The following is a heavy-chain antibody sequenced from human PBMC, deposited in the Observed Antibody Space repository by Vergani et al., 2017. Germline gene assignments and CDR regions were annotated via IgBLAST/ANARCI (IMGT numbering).Heavy chain of an antibody. CDR1: GYTFISYG. D-gene: IGHD6-19*01. V-gene: IGHV1-18*04. CDR3: ARDGAAVAGLLFDY. J-gene: IGHJ4*02. Sequence: QVQLVQSGAEVKKPGASMKVSCKASGYTFISYGISWVRQAPGQGLEWMGWISAYNDNTNYAQKFQGKVTMTTETSTNTAYMELRSLRSDDTAVYYCARDGAAVAGLLFDYWGQGTLLTVSS. CDR2: ISAYNDNT.